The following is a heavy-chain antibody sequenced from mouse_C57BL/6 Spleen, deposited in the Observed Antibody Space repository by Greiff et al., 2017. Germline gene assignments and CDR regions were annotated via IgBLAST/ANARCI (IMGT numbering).Heavy chain of an antibody. CDR2: SYPRSGNT. Sequence: VKLQESGAELARPGASVKLSCKASGYTFTSYGISWVKQRTGQGLEWIGESYPRSGNTYYNEKFKGKATLTADKSSSTAYMELRSLTSEDSAVYFCARSEGAYWGQGTTLTVSS. J-gene: IGHJ2*01. CDR1: GYTFTSYG. V-gene: IGHV1-81*01. CDR3: ARSEGAY.